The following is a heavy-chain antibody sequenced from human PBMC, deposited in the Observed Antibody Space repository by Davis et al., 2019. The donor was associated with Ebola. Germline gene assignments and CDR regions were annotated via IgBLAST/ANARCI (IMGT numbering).Heavy chain of an antibody. CDR2: ISDRGRTI. V-gene: IGHV3-23*01. D-gene: IGHD1-26*01. CDR3: TSHEWELRSY. Sequence: GESLKISCAASGFTFKNYAVSWVRQAPGKGLEWVSVISDRGRTIRYADSVRGRFTISRDNSKNMVYLQMNSLRAEDTAVYYCTSHEWELRSYWGQGTLVTVSS. J-gene: IGHJ4*02. CDR1: GFTFKNYA.